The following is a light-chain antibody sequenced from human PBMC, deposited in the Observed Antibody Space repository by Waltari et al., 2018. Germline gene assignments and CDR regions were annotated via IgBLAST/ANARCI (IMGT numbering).Light chain of an antibody. J-gene: IGLJ2*01. CDR2: DKN. CDR1: SLRSYY. V-gene: IGLV3-19*01. Sequence: SSELTQDPAVSVAMGQTVRITCQGDSLRSYYASWYQQRPGQAPRLVRYDKNNRPSGVPDRFSGSSSDDAASLTITGAQAEDEGSYYCHSRDGSGVGGSFGGGTKLTVL. CDR3: HSRDGSGVGGS.